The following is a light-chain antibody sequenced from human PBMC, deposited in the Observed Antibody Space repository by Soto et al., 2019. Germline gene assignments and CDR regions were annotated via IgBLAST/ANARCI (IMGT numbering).Light chain of an antibody. J-gene: IGKJ1*01. CDR2: DTS. Sequence: EIIMTQSPATLSVSPGERATLSCRASQSISSSLSWYQQKPGLPPRLLIYDTSTRATGVPARFSGRGSGTEVTLTISSLQAEDFAGYYCQQDSNRPPWTFGQGTKVEIK. V-gene: IGKV3-15*01. CDR1: QSISSS. CDR3: QQDSNRPPWT.